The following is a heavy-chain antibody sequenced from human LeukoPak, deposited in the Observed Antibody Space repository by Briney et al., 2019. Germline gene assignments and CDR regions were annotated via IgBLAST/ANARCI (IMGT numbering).Heavy chain of an antibody. CDR2: IHYGGST. Sequence: SETLSLTCTVSGGSISISSYYWGWIRQPPGKGLEWIGSIHYGGSTYYNPSLKSRVTISVDTSKNQFSLKLSSVTAADTAVYYCARHRVRGVILDYWGQGTLVTVSS. V-gene: IGHV4-39*01. D-gene: IGHD3-10*01. CDR3: ARHRVRGVILDY. CDR1: GGSISISSYY. J-gene: IGHJ4*02.